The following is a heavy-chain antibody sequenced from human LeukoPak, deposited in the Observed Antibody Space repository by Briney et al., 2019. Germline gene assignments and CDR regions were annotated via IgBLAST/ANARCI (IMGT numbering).Heavy chain of an antibody. V-gene: IGHV1-2*06. J-gene: IGHJ4*02. CDR3: ARDRVADY. CDR1: GYTFIDYY. Sequence: ASVKVSCKASGYTFIDYYFNWVRQAPGQGPEWMGRINVKSGATDYAQKFQGRVTVTRDTSISTAYMELSSLRSDDTAVYYCARDRVADYWGQGTLVTVSS. CDR2: INVKSGAT. D-gene: IGHD3-3*01.